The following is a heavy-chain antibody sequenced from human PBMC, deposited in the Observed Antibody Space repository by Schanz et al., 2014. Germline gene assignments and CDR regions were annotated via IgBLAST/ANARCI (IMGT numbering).Heavy chain of an antibody. Sequence: SCAAYGFTLSTYAMHWVRPAPGKGLEWVAFTWYDGSKQYYADSVKGRFTISRDNSKNTLYLQMNSLRAEDTAVYYCARSSVSMIVRVSDAFDIWGQGTMVNVAS. CDR2: TWYDGSKQ. D-gene: IGHD3-22*01. CDR1: GFTLSTYA. V-gene: IGHV3-33*08. CDR3: ARSSVSMIVRVSDAFDI. J-gene: IGHJ3*02.